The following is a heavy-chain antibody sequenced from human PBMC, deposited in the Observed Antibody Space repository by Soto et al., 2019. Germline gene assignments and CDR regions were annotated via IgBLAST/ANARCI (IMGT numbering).Heavy chain of an antibody. Sequence: QVQLVESGGGVVQPGRSLRLSCAASGFTFSSYGMHWVRQTPGKGLECVAVIWYDGSNKYYADSVKGRFTISRDNSKNTLYLQMNSLRAEDTAVYYCARDTYCSGSSCYALFQHWGQGTLVTVSS. J-gene: IGHJ1*01. D-gene: IGHD2-15*01. V-gene: IGHV3-33*01. CDR2: IWYDGSNK. CDR1: GFTFSSYG. CDR3: ARDTYCSGSSCYALFQH.